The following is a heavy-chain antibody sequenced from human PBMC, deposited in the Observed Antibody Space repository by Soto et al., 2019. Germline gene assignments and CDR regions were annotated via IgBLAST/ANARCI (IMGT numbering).Heavy chain of an antibody. CDR2: TYYRSKWYN. V-gene: IGHV6-1*01. CDR3: ARDLPPRAGTTSWFDP. J-gene: IGHJ5*02. Sequence: PSQTLSLTCAISGDSVSSNSAAWNWIRQSPSRGLEWLGRTYYRSKWYNDYAVSVKSRITINPDTSKNQFSLQLNSVTPEDMAVYCCARDLPPRAGTTSWFDPWGQGTLVTVSS. D-gene: IGHD1-1*01. CDR1: GDSVSSNSAA.